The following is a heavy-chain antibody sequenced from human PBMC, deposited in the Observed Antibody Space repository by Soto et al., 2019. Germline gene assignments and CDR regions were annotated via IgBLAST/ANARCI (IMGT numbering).Heavy chain of an antibody. CDR3: ARYTSAWYIDY. V-gene: IGHV6-1*01. D-gene: IGHD6-19*01. CDR2: TYYRSKWYS. CDR1: GDSVSSISVA. J-gene: IGHJ4*02. Sequence: PSQSLSLTCAISGDSVSSISVAWNWIRQSPSRGLEWLGRTYYRSKWYSDYALSVRSRITINPDTSKNQFSLQLNSVTPEDTAVYYCARYTSAWYIDYWGQGTLVTVSS.